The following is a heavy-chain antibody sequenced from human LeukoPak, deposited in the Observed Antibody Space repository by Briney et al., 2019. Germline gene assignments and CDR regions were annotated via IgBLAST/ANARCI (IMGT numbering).Heavy chain of an antibody. J-gene: IGHJ6*03. CDR3: ARTSYDFWSGYYNSYYYYYMDV. Sequence: SETLSLTCAVYGGSFSGYYWSWIRQPPGKGLEWIGEINHSGSTNYNPSLKSRVTISVDTSKNQFSLKLSSVTAADTAVYYCARTSYDFWSGYYNSYYYYYMDVWGKGTTVTVSS. D-gene: IGHD3-3*01. CDR2: INHSGST. V-gene: IGHV4-34*01. CDR1: GGSFSGYY.